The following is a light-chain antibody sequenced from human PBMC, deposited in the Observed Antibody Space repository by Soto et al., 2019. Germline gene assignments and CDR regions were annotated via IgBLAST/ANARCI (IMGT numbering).Light chain of an antibody. CDR2: DAY. J-gene: IGKJ5*01. CDR3: QHPHTWPTT. CDR1: QSFRGL. V-gene: IGKV3-11*01. Sequence: VLTQSPVTLSLSPGERATLSCRASQSFRGLLAWYQQKPGQAPRLLIYDAYNRATGIPPRFSGSGSGSDLTLTISSREPEDSAVYYCQHPHTWPTTFRQGTRLQMK.